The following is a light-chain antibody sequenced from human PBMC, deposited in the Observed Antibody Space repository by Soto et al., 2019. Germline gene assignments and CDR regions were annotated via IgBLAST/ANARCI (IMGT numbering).Light chain of an antibody. CDR2: AAS. Sequence: DIQMTQSPSSLSASVGDRVTITCRASQSISSYLNWYQQKPGKAPKLLIYAASSLQSGVPSRFSGSGSGTDFTLTISSLQPEDFATYYPRQSYCTPPTFVQAPK. CDR3: RQSYCTPPT. CDR1: QSISSY. V-gene: IGKV1-39*01. J-gene: IGKJ1*01.